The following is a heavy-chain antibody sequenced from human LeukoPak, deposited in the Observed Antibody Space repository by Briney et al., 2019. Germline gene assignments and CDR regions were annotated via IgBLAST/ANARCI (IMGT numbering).Heavy chain of an antibody. Sequence: GASVKVSCKASEYTFTNYAMHWVRQAPGQRLEWMGWINAGNGNTKYSQKFQGRVTITRDTSASTAYMELSSLRSGDTAVYYCARLTYYYDSSGQNWFGPWGQGTLVTVSS. CDR1: EYTFTNYA. J-gene: IGHJ5*02. CDR3: ARLTYYYDSSGQNWFGP. CDR2: INAGNGNT. V-gene: IGHV1-3*01. D-gene: IGHD3-22*01.